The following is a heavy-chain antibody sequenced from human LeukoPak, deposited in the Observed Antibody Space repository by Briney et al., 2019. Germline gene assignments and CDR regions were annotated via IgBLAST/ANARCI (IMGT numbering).Heavy chain of an antibody. CDR2: ISAYNGNT. J-gene: IGHJ3*02. CDR1: GYTFTSYG. Sequence: ASVKVSCTASGYTFTSYGISWVRQAPGQGLEWMGWISAYNGNTNYAQKLQGRVTMTTDTSTSTAYMELRSLRSDDTAVYYCARAYYYDSSGYSSDAFDIWGQGTMVTVSS. CDR3: ARAYYYDSSGYSSDAFDI. V-gene: IGHV1-18*01. D-gene: IGHD3-22*01.